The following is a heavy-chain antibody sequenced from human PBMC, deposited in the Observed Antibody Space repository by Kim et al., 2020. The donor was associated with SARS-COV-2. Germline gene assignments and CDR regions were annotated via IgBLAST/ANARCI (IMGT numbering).Heavy chain of an antibody. D-gene: IGHD6-13*01. J-gene: IGHJ6*02. CDR3: ARDLPGWQLVHGYYGMDV. CDR2: IYSGGST. V-gene: IGHV3-53*01. Sequence: GGSLRLSCAASGFTVSSNYMRWVRQAPGKGLEWVSVIYSGGSTYYADSVKGRFTISRDNSKNTLYLQMNSLRAEDTAVYYCARDLPGWQLVHGYYGMDVWGQGTTVTVSS. CDR1: GFTVSSNY.